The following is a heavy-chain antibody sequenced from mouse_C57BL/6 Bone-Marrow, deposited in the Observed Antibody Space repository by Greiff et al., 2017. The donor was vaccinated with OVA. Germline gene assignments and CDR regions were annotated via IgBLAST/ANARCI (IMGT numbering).Heavy chain of an antibody. Sequence: QVQLQQSGAELVKPGASVKMSCKASGYTFTSYWITWVKQRPGQGLEWIGDIYPGSGSTNYNEKFKSKATLTVDTSSSTAYMQLSSLTSEDSAVYYCARSGYYGSSYGVGFAYWGQGTLVTVSA. CDR2: IYPGSGST. CDR3: ARSGYYGSSYGVGFAY. V-gene: IGHV1-55*01. D-gene: IGHD1-1*01. CDR1: GYTFTSYW. J-gene: IGHJ3*01.